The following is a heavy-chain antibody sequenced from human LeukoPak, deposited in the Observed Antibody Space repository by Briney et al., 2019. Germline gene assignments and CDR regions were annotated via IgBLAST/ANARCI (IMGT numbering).Heavy chain of an antibody. D-gene: IGHD4-23*01. Sequence: SVKVSCKASGGTFSSYAISWVRQATGQGLEWMGGIIPIFGTANYAQKFQGRVTITADESTSTAYMELSSLRSEDTAVYYCARTYGGNSEGYYFDYWGQGTLVTVSS. CDR1: GGTFSSYA. J-gene: IGHJ4*02. CDR2: IIPIFGTA. CDR3: ARTYGGNSEGYYFDY. V-gene: IGHV1-69*01.